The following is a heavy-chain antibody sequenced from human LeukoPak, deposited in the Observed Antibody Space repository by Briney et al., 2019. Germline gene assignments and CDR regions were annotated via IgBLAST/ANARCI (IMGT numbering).Heavy chain of an antibody. V-gene: IGHV5-51*01. CDR3: ARQMRLWQNLFDP. CDR2: IYPGDSDT. CDR1: GYSFTNYW. J-gene: IGHJ5*02. Sequence: GESLQISCKGSGYSFTNYWIGWARQMPGKGPEWMGIIYPGDSDTRYSPSFQGQVTISADKSISTAYLQWSSLKASDTAMYYCARQMRLWQNLFDPWGQGTLVTVSS. D-gene: IGHD5-18*01.